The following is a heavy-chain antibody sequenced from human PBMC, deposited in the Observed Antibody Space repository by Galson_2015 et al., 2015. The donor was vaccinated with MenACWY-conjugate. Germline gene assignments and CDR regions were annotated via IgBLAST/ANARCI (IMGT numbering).Heavy chain of an antibody. CDR2: ISSSGTTI. D-gene: IGHD6-19*01. CDR1: GFTVSSNS. CDR3: ARDVSVPAERHLIDN. Sequence: SLRLSCAASGFTVSSNSMNWVRQAPGKGLEWVSYISSSGTTIYYADSAKGRFTISRDNDKNSLHQQMNSMRAEDTAVYYCARDVSVPAERHLIDNWGQGTLVTVSS. V-gene: IGHV3-48*03. J-gene: IGHJ4*02.